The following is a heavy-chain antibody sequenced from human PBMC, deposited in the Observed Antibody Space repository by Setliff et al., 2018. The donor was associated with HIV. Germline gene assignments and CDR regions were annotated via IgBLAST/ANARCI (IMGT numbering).Heavy chain of an antibody. J-gene: IGHJ3*02. Sequence: LRLSCVASGFSFSSFGMHWVRQAPGKGLEWVAVISYDGNNKYYADSVKGRFTISRDNSKNSLYLQMNSLRAEDTALYYCAKDWSSGFDAFDIWGQGTMVTVSS. CDR2: ISYDGNNK. D-gene: IGHD6-19*01. V-gene: IGHV3-30*18. CDR3: AKDWSSGFDAFDI. CDR1: GFSFSSFG.